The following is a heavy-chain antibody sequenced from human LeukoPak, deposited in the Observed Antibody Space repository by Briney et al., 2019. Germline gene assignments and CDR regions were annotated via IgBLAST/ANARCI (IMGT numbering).Heavy chain of an antibody. CDR2: INPNSGDT. CDR1: GYTFTGYY. J-gene: IGHJ4*02. V-gene: IGHV1-2*02. CDR3: ASSSGWNFDY. Sequence: ASVKVSCKASGYTFTGYYIHWVRQAPGQGLEWMAWINPNSGDTNYAQTFQGRVTVTRDTSNSTAYMELSSLRSEDTAVYYCASSSGWNFDYWGQGTLVTVSS. D-gene: IGHD6-19*01.